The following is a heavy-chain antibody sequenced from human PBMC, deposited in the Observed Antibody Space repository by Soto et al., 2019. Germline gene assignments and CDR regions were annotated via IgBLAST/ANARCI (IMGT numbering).Heavy chain of an antibody. J-gene: IGHJ5*01. CDR1: GGSFRGHS. V-gene: IGHV4-34*01. Sequence: XGILSLAFAVYGGSFRGHSWTWIRQSPGKGLEWIGDINHSGRVNYSPSLKSRVTISLDTSKNQFSLTLSAVTAADTAMYYCSTRAYDTNGYYRFDPWGQGTLVTVSS. CDR3: STRAYDTNGYYRFDP. CDR2: INHSGRV. D-gene: IGHD3-22*01.